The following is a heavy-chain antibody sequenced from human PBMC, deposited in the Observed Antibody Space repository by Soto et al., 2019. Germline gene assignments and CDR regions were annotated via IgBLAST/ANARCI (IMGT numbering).Heavy chain of an antibody. CDR2: ISSSSSTI. Sequence: EVQLVESGGGLVQPGGSLRLSCAASGFTFSSYSMNWVRQAPGKWLEWVSYISSSSSTIYYADSVKGRFTISRDNAKNSLYLQMNSLRDEDTAVYYCAREYIVGATPEGNWGQGTLVTVSS. J-gene: IGHJ4*02. D-gene: IGHD1-26*01. V-gene: IGHV3-48*02. CDR3: AREYIVGATPEGN. CDR1: GFTFSSYS.